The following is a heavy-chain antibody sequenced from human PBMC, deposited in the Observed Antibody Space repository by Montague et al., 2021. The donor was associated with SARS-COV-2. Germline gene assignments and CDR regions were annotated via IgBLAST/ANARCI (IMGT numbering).Heavy chain of an antibody. CDR2: IYSGGST. D-gene: IGHD2-2*01. CDR1: GFTVSSNY. V-gene: IGHV3-53*01. CDR3: ARVGRDSAILPIAIHYGMDV. J-gene: IGHJ6*02. Sequence: SLRLSCAASGFTVSSNYMTWVRQAPGKGQEWVSVIYSGGSTYYADSVKGRFTISRDNSKNTLYLQLNSLRAEDTAVYYCARVGRDSAILPIAIHYGMDVWGQGTTVTVSS.